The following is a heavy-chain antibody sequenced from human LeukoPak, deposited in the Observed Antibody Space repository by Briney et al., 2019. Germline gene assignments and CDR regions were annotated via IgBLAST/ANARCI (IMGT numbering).Heavy chain of an antibody. CDR2: INTNTGNP. D-gene: IGHD2-15*01. CDR3: ARGSLEVVVAARD. CDR1: GYSFTTYA. Sequence: GASVKVSCKSSGYSFTTYAMNWVRQAPGQGLEWMGWINTNTGNPTYAQAFTGRFVFSLDTSVSTTYLQISSLKAEDTAVYYCARGSLEVVVAARDWGQGTLVTVSS. V-gene: IGHV7-4-1*02. J-gene: IGHJ4*02.